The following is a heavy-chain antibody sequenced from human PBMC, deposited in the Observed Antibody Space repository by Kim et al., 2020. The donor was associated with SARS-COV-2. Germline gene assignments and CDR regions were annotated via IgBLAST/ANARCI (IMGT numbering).Heavy chain of an antibody. D-gene: IGHD4-17*01. CDR2: IYHSGST. V-gene: IGHV4-4*02. Sequence: SETLSLTCAVSGGSISSSNWWSWVRQPPGKGLEWIGEIYHSGSTNYNPSLKSRVTISVDKSKNQFSLKLSSVTAADTAVYYCARDLVSDYGDYYGMDVWGQGTTVTVSS. J-gene: IGHJ6*02. CDR3: ARDLVSDYGDYYGMDV. CDR1: GGSISSSNW.